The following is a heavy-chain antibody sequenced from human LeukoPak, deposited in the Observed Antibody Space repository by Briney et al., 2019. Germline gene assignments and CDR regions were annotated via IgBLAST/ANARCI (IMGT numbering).Heavy chain of an antibody. Sequence: SETLSLTCTVSGGSISSYYWSWIRQPPGKGLEWIGYIYYSGSTNYNPSLKSRVTVSVDTSKNQFSLKMTSVTAADTAVYFCARDMGAPDYGSYSVDYWGQGTLVTVSS. J-gene: IGHJ4*02. D-gene: IGHD4-23*01. CDR3: ARDMGAPDYGSYSVDY. CDR2: IYYSGST. V-gene: IGHV4-59*01. CDR1: GGSISSYY.